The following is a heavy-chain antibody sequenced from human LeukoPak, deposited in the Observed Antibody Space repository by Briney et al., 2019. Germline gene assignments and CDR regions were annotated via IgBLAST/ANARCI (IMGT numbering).Heavy chain of an antibody. CDR3: ARHRDGYNRPFDY. Sequence: PSETLSLTCTVSGGSISSSSYYWGWIRQPPGKGLEWIGSIYYSGSTYYNPSLKSRVTISVDTSKNQFSLKLSSVTAADTAVYYCARHRDGYNRPFDYRGQGTLVTVSS. D-gene: IGHD5-24*01. CDR1: GGSISSSSYY. CDR2: IYYSGST. J-gene: IGHJ4*02. V-gene: IGHV4-39*07.